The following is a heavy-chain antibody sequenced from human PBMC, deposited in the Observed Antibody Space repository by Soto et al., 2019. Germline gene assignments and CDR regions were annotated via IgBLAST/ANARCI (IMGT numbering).Heavy chain of an antibody. CDR3: ARDKITGLFDY. D-gene: IGHD2-8*02. Sequence: SETLSLTCAVYGGSFSGYYWTWIRQPPGTGLEWIGEINHSGSTNYNPSIKSRVTKLVDTSKNQFSLKLTSVTAADTAVYYCARDKITGLFDYWGQGTLVTVSS. J-gene: IGHJ4*02. V-gene: IGHV4-34*01. CDR1: GGSFSGYY. CDR2: INHSGST.